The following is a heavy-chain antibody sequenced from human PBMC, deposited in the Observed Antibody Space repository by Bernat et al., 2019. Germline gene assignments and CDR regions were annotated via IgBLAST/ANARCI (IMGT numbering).Heavy chain of an antibody. CDR2: ISNGGSKK. CDR1: GLSFSNFA. J-gene: IGHJ4*02. Sequence: QVQLVESGGGVVQPGRSLRLSCTASGLSFSNFAMHWVRQAPGKGLEWVAVISNGGSKKYYADSVEGRFTISRDNSRNSLYLQMNSLTIEDTAVYYCARDGYQSSGTYFDYWGLGTLLTVSS. D-gene: IGHD3-22*01. CDR3: ARDGYQSSGTYFDY. V-gene: IGHV3-30-3*01.